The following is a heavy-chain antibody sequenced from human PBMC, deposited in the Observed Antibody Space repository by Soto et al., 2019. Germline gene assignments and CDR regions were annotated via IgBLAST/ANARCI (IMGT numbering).Heavy chain of an antibody. Sequence: SETLSLTCAVSGGSISSNNWWNWVRQPPGKGLEWIGEIHHSGTTNYNPSLKSRVTISVDKSKNQFSLKLNSVTAADTAVYYCARVRKYCSSSSCYLDPWGQGTLVTVSS. CDR3: ARVRKYCSSSSCYLDP. CDR1: GGSISSNNW. D-gene: IGHD2-2*01. J-gene: IGHJ5*02. V-gene: IGHV4-4*02. CDR2: IHHSGTT.